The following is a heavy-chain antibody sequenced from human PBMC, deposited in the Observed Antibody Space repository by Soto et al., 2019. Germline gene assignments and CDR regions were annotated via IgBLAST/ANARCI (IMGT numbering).Heavy chain of an antibody. D-gene: IGHD5-18*01. CDR1: GFTFGSYG. J-gene: IGHJ4*02. V-gene: IGHV3-33*01. CDR3: ARDLGYSYGPGYY. CDR2: IWYDGSNK. Sequence: GGSLRLSXAASGFTFGSYGMHWVRQAPGKGLEWVAVIWYDGSNKYYADSVKGRFTISRDNSKNTLYLQMNSLRAEDTAVYYCARDLGYSYGPGYYWGQGTLVTVS.